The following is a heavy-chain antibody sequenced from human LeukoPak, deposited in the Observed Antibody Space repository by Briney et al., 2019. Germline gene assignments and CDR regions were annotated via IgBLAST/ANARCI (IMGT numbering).Heavy chain of an antibody. Sequence: GGSLRLSCAASGFTFSNYWMHWVRQAPGKGLVWVSRINTDGSSTSYVDSVKGRFTISRDNAKNTLYLQMNSLRAEDTAVYYCAKGSVPAADYWGQGTLVTVSS. V-gene: IGHV3-74*01. CDR3: AKGSVPAADY. CDR2: INTDGSST. D-gene: IGHD2-2*01. CDR1: GFTFSNYW. J-gene: IGHJ4*02.